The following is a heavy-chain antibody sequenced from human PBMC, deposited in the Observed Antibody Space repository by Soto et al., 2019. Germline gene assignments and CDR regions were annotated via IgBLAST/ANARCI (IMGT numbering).Heavy chain of an antibody. V-gene: IGHV2-26*01. J-gene: IGHJ4*02. CDR3: ARHGRGVGARPLDY. D-gene: IGHD1-26*01. CDR1: GFSLSNARLG. CDR2: IFSNDEK. Sequence: QVTLKESGPVLVKPTETLTLTCSVSGFSLSNARLGVTWIRQPPGKALEWLAHIFSNDEKSYSTSLKSRLTSSKDTSKSQVVLTMTNMDPVDTATYYCARHGRGVGARPLDYWGQGTLVTVSS.